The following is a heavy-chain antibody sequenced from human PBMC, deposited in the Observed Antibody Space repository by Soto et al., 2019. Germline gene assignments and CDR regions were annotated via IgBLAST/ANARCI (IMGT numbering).Heavy chain of an antibody. Sequence: QVHLVQSGAEVKKHGASVKVSCTASGYTFTNFGISWVRQAPGQGLEWMGWISAYNGNTNYAQKFQGRVTMTTHTSTSRAYMELRSLRSDNTAVYYCARGGTLIDYWGQGTLVTVSS. CDR3: ARGGTLIDY. J-gene: IGHJ4*02. D-gene: IGHD3-16*01. CDR2: ISAYNGNT. CDR1: GYTFTNFG. V-gene: IGHV1-18*01.